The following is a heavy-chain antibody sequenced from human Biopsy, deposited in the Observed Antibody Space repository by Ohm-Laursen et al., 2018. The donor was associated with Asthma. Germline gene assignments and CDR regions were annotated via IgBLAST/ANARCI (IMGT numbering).Heavy chain of an antibody. V-gene: IGHV3-30*18. J-gene: IGHJ4*02. Sequence: SLRLSCSASGFTFSNYGMHWVRQAPGKGLDWVAVISSDGSNKNYTDSVKGRFTISRDNSRNTLHLQMNSLRAEDTAAYYCAKDVFPGWELRRGPDYWGQGTLVTVSS. CDR3: AKDVFPGWELRRGPDY. D-gene: IGHD1-26*01. CDR2: ISSDGSNK. CDR1: GFTFSNYG.